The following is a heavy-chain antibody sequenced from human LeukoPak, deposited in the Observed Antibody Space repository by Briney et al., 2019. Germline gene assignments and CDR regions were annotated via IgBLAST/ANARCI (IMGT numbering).Heavy chain of an antibody. CDR3: AKDPYYSSSWLYYYYGMDV. CDR1: GFTFSSYG. D-gene: IGHD6-13*01. V-gene: IGHV3-30*02. J-gene: IGHJ6*02. CDR2: IWYDGSNK. Sequence: GGSLRLSCAASGFTFSSYGMHWVRQAPGKGLEWVAVIWYDGSNKYYADSVKGRFTISRDNSKNTLYLQMNSLRAEDTAVYYCAKDPYYSSSWLYYYYGMDVWGQGTTVTVSS.